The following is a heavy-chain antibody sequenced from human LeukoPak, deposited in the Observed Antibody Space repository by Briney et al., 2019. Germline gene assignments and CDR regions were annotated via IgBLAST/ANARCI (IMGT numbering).Heavy chain of an antibody. D-gene: IGHD5-12*01. V-gene: IGHV3-48*02. J-gene: IGHJ4*02. CDR1: EFTFSSYS. CDR3: ASPNSGYG. Sequence: GGSLRLSCAASEFTFSSYSMNWVRQAPGKGLQWVSYITGSGSGIPYADSVKGRFTTSRDNAKNTLYLQMNSLRDEATAVYYCASPNSGYGWGQGTLVTVSS. CDR2: ITGSGSGI.